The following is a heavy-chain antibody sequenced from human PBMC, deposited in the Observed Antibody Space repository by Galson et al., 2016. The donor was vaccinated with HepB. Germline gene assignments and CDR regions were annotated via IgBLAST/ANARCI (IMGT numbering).Heavy chain of an antibody. CDR2: VNWNGGNT. J-gene: IGHJ6*02. V-gene: IGHV3-20*04. CDR1: GFTFDEYG. Sequence: SLRLSCAASGFTFDEYGMSWVRQAPGKGLEWVSGVNWNGGNTRYADSVKGRFTISRDNAKNSLYLQMNSLRVEDTALYYCARGYNSGSGSIYNCYGMDVWGQGTTVTVSS. D-gene: IGHD3-10*01. CDR3: ARGYNSGSGSIYNCYGMDV.